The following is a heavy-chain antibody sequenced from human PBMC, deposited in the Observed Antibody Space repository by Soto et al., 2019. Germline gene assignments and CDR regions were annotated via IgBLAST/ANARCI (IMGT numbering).Heavy chain of an antibody. J-gene: IGHJ4*02. CDR3: ARDHYDSSGYYHYFDY. D-gene: IGHD3-22*01. Sequence: LGTLFLTRTFSGCPLRKYYLGLVRQPPGKGLEWIGYISYSGSTNYNPSLKSRVTISVDTSKNQFSLKLSPVTAADTAVYYCARDHYDSSGYYHYFDYWGQGTLVTVS. V-gene: IGHV4-59*01. CDR2: ISYSGST. CDR1: GCPLRKYY.